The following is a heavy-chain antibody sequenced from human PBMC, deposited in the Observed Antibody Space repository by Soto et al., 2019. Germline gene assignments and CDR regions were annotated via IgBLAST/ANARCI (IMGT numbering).Heavy chain of an antibody. J-gene: IGHJ4*02. V-gene: IGHV4-31*03. CDR3: ASTYYNASSGPFDY. CDR2: IYYSGTT. Sequence: SEPMSLPSTVSGDSISSGGYYWSWIRQLPGKGLEWIGYIYYSGTTYYSPSLESRVTISVDMSENQFSLKLNSVTAADTAVYYCASTYYNASSGPFDYWGQGTLVTVSS. CDR1: GDSISSGGYY. D-gene: IGHD3-22*01.